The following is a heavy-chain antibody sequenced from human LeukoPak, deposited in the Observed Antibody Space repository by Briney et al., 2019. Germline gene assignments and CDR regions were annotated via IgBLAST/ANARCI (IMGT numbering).Heavy chain of an antibody. V-gene: IGHV5-51*01. CDR1: GYTSTNYW. D-gene: IGHD1-1*01. CDR3: ARRFGRTTDY. Sequence: GESLKISCKGSGYTSTNYWIAWVRQMSGKGLEWMGTIYPGDSDTRYSSSFQGQVTISADKSISTAYLQWSSLKASDAAMYYCARRFGRTTDYWGQGTLVTVSS. CDR2: IYPGDSDT. J-gene: IGHJ4*02.